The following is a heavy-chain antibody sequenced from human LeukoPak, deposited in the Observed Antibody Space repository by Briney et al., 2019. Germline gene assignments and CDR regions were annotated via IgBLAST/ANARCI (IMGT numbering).Heavy chain of an antibody. V-gene: IGHV3-23*01. D-gene: IGHD3-10*01. J-gene: IGHJ4*02. CDR2: ISGSGGST. CDR1: GFTFSSYA. Sequence: GGSLRFSCAASGFTFSSYAMSWVRQAPGKGLEWVSAISGSGGSTYYADSVEGRFTISRDNSKNTLYLQMNSLRAEDTAVYYCAKDQGTYGTGYFDYWGQGTLVTVSS. CDR3: AKDQGTYGTGYFDY.